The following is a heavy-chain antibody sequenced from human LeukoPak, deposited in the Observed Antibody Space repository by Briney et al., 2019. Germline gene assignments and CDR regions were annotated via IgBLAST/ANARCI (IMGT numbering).Heavy chain of an antibody. V-gene: IGHV4-38-2*02. Sequence: PSETLSLTCTVSGYSISSGYYWGWIRQPPGKGLEWIGSIYHSGSTYYNPSLKSRVTISVDTSKNQFSLKLSSVTAADTAVYYYARDIVGATTVDYWGQGTLVTVSS. CDR1: GYSISSGYY. J-gene: IGHJ4*02. D-gene: IGHD1-26*01. CDR2: IYHSGST. CDR3: ARDIVGATTVDY.